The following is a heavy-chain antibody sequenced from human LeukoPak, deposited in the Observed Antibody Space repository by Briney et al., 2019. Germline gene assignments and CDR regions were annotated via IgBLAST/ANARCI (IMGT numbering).Heavy chain of an antibody. CDR1: GFTFSNYA. Sequence: GGSLRLSCAASGFTFSNYAMRWVRQAPGKGLEWVSGISWNSGFIGYADSVKGRFTISRDNAKNSLYLQMNSLRAEDMALYYCAKGLYGSGSXXDYXXXGTXVTVSS. D-gene: IGHD3-10*01. J-gene: IGHJ4*02. CDR3: AKGLYGSGSXXDY. CDR2: ISWNSGFI. V-gene: IGHV3-9*03.